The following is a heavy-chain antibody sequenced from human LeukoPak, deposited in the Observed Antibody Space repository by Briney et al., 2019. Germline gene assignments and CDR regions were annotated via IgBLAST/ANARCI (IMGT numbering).Heavy chain of an antibody. Sequence: ASVKVSCKASGYTFTSYGISWVRQAPGQGLEWMGWISAYNGNTNYAQKLQGRVTMTTDTSTSTAYMELRSLRSDDTAVYYCARSTLRYDFWSGYYSHFDYWGQGTLVTVSS. V-gene: IGHV1-18*01. D-gene: IGHD3-3*01. J-gene: IGHJ4*02. CDR3: ARSTLRYDFWSGYYSHFDY. CDR2: ISAYNGNT. CDR1: GYTFTSYG.